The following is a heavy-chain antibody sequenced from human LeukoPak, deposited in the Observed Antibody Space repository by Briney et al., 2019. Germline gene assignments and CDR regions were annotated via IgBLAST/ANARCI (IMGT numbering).Heavy chain of an antibody. V-gene: IGHV4-38-2*02. J-gene: IGHJ4*02. Sequence: PSETLSLTCTVSGYSISSDYYWGWIRQPPGKGLEWIGNVYRTGSTYYNPSLTSRVTISVDTSENQFSLKLSSVTAADTAVYYCASIAVAAPLNDYWGQGTLVTVSS. CDR3: ASIAVAAPLNDY. D-gene: IGHD6-19*01. CDR2: VYRTGST. CDR1: GYSISSDYY.